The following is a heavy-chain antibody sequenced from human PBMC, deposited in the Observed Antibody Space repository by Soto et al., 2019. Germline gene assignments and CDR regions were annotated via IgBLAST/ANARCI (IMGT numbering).Heavy chain of an antibody. CDR1: GDSITSNSYF. CDR2: IYYSGTT. D-gene: IGHD2-2*03. V-gene: IGHV4-39*07. Sequence: PSETLSLTCTVSGDSITSNSYFWAWIRQPPGKGLEWIGSIYYSGTTYYNPSLKSRVTISVDRSKSQFSLKLISVTTADTAVYFCAREGNLGRWIQPLDSWGQGTLVTSPQ. CDR3: AREGNLGRWIQPLDS. J-gene: IGHJ4*02.